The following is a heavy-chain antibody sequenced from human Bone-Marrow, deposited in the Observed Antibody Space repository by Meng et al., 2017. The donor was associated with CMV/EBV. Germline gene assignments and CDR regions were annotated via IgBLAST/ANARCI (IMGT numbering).Heavy chain of an antibody. CDR3: IWNDLGDY. D-gene: IGHD1-1*01. CDR1: GFTFSNAW. J-gene: IGHJ4*02. CDR2: IKSKTDGETA. Sequence: VRLLELGGDSVKPGGSLRLSCAGSGFTFSNAWMSWVRQAPGKGLEWVGRIKSKTDGETADYNAPVEGRFTISRDDSKNTLYLQMNSLKTEDTAIYYCIWNDLGDYWGQGTLVTVSS. V-gene: IGHV3-15*01.